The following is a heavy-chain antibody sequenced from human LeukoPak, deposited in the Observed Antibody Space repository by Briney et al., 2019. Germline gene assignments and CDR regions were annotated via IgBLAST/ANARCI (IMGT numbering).Heavy chain of an antibody. J-gene: IGHJ6*02. CDR3: ARDSQATYYDFWSGYFSQGGMDV. CDR2: INHSGST. CDR1: GGSFSGYY. D-gene: IGHD3-3*01. V-gene: IGHV4-34*01. Sequence: SETLSLTCAVYGGSFSGYYWSWIRQPPGKGLEWIGEINHSGSTNYNPSLKSRVTISVDTSKNQFSLKLSSVTAADTAVYYCARDSQATYYDFWSGYFSQGGMDVWGQGTAVTVSS.